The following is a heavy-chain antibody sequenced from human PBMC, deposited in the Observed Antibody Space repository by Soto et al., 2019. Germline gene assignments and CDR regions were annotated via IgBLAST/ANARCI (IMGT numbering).Heavy chain of an antibody. CDR1: GFTFSSYG. D-gene: IGHD3-3*01. CDR2: ISYDGSNK. Sequence: QVQLVESGGGVVQPGRSLRLSCAASGFTFSSYGMHWVRQAPGKGLEWVAVISYDGSNKYYADSVKGRFTISRDNSKNSLYLQMNSLRAEDTAVYYCAGRGGRFFATTPTSRYYYMDVWGKGTTVTVSS. V-gene: IGHV3-30*03. J-gene: IGHJ6*03. CDR3: AGRGGRFFATTPTSRYYYMDV.